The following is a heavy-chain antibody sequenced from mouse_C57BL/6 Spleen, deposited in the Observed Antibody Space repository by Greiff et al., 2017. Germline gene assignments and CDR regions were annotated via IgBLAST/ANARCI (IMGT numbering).Heavy chain of an antibody. Sequence: QVQLQQSGAELVKPGASVKLSCKASGYTFTSYWMQWVKQRPGQGLEWIGEIDPSDSYTNYNQKFKVKATLTVDTSSSTAYMQLSSLTSEDSAVYYCARRSNYAWFAYWGQGTLVTVSA. D-gene: IGHD2-5*01. CDR1: GYTFTSYW. CDR3: ARRSNYAWFAY. CDR2: IDPSDSYT. V-gene: IGHV1-50*01. J-gene: IGHJ3*01.